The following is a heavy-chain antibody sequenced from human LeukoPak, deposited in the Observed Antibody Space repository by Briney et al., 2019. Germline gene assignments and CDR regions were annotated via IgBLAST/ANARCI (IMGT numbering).Heavy chain of an antibody. J-gene: IGHJ3*02. Sequence: SETLSLTCAVSGGSISSSNWWSWVRQPPGKGLEWIGEIYQGRKIDYNPSLKSRATISIDKSKNQLFLKLSSVTAADTAVYYCARVLALDGSYAFDIWGQGTMVTVSS. CDR3: ARVLALDGSYAFDI. CDR1: GGSISSSNW. V-gene: IGHV4-4*02. CDR2: IYQGRKI. D-gene: IGHD5-24*01.